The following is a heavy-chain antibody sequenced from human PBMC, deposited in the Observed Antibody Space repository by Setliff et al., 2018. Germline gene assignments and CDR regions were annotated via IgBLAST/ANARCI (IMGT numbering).Heavy chain of an antibody. J-gene: IGHJ4*02. CDR2: VRNDGSKT. CDR1: GFIFSDFG. V-gene: IGHV3-30*02. D-gene: IGHD3-10*01. Sequence: GGSLRLSCAASGFIFSDFGMHWVRQTPGKGLEWVAFVRNDGSKTYYADSVKGRFTISGDTSKNALYLQMNSLRAEDTAVYYCRLWFGELSRDYWGPGTLVTVS. CDR3: RLWFGELSRDY.